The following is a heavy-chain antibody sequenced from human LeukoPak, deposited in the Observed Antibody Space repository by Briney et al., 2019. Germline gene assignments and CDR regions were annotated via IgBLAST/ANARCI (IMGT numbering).Heavy chain of an antibody. D-gene: IGHD6-13*01. CDR1: GGSISSGGYS. Sequence: PSQTLSLTCAVSGGSISSGGYSWSWIRQPPGKGLEWIGYIYHSGSTYYNPSLKSRVTVSVDRSKNQFSLKLSSVTAADTAVYYCARDHLYSGAFGIWGQGTMVTVSS. CDR3: ARDHLYSGAFGI. V-gene: IGHV4-30-2*01. CDR2: IYHSGST. J-gene: IGHJ3*02.